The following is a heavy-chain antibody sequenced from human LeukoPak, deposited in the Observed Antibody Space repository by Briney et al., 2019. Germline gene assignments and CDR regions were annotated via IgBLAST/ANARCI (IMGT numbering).Heavy chain of an antibody. CDR3: ARDFVLEWFFDY. J-gene: IGHJ4*02. CDR1: GFTFSDYY. Sequence: PGGSLRLSCAASGFTFSDYYMSWIRQALGKGLEWVSYISSSGSTIYYADSVKGRFTISRDNAKNSLYLQMNSLRAEDTAVYYCARDFVLEWFFDYWGQGTLVTVSS. V-gene: IGHV3-11*04. CDR2: ISSSGSTI. D-gene: IGHD3-3*01.